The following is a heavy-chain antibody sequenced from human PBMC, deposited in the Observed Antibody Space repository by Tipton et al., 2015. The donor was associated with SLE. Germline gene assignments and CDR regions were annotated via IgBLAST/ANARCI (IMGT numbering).Heavy chain of an antibody. V-gene: IGHV3-23*01. D-gene: IGHD3-9*01. CDR3: AKDDDFYDILPGY. CDR1: GFTFSSYA. Sequence: SLRLSCAASGFTFSSYAMSWVRQAPGKGLEWVSAISGSGGSTYYADSVKGRFTISRDNSKNTLYLQMNSLRAEDTAVYYCAKDDDFYDILPGYWGQGTLVTVSS. J-gene: IGHJ4*02. CDR2: ISGSGGST.